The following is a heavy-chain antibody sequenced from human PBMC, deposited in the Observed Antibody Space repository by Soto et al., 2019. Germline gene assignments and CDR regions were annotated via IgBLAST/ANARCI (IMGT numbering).Heavy chain of an antibody. V-gene: IGHV4-38-2*02. CDR2: IYHSGKT. Sequence: SETLSLTCAVSGYSISSGYYWAWVRQPPGKELEWIGSIYHSGKTYYKPSLRSRVTVSVDTSKNQFSMKLISVTAADTAGYYCERDTRVNMIGGGFDPWGQGTLVTVSS. J-gene: IGHJ5*02. CDR1: GYSISSGYY. D-gene: IGHD3-22*01. CDR3: ERDTRVNMIGGGFDP.